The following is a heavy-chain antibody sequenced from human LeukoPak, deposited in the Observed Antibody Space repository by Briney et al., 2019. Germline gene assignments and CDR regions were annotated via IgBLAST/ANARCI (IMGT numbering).Heavy chain of an antibody. V-gene: IGHV1-24*01. J-gene: IGHJ4*02. Sequence: ASVKVSCKVSGYTLTELSMHWVRQAPGKGLEWMGGFDPEDGETIYAQKFQGRVTMTEDTSTDTAYMELSSLRSEDTAVYYCATLGYCSGGSCYTGGGPYLDYWGQGTLVTVSS. CDR1: GYTLTELS. CDR3: ATLGYCSGGSCYTGGGPYLDY. D-gene: IGHD2-15*01. CDR2: FDPEDGET.